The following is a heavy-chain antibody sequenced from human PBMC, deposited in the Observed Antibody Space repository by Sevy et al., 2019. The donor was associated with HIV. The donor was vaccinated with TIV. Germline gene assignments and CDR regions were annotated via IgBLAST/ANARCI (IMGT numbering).Heavy chain of an antibody. CDR1: GDSVSSNSAA. CDR3: ARNPPDCTSTSCHFDF. Sequence: TLSLTCAISGDSVSSNSAAWNWIRQSPSRGLEWLGRTYYRSKWYNDYAVSVKSRITINPDTSKNQFSLQLNSVTPEDTAVYYCARNPPDCTSTSCHFDFWGQGTLVTVS. J-gene: IGHJ4*02. CDR2: TYYRSKWYN. D-gene: IGHD2-2*01. V-gene: IGHV6-1*01.